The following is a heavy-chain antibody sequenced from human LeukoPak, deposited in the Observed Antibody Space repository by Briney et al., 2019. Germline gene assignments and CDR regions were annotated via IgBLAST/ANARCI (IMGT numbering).Heavy chain of an antibody. J-gene: IGHJ4*02. D-gene: IGHD2-15*01. CDR1: GGSISSYY. CDR3: ARVLESGGSCYAFDY. V-gene: IGHV4-59*01. CDR2: IYYSGST. Sequence: SETLSLTCTVSGGSISSYYWSWIRQPPGKGLEWIGYIYYSGSTNYNPPLKSRVTISVDTSKNQFSLKLSSVTAADTAVYYCARVLESGGSCYAFDYWGQGTLVTVSS.